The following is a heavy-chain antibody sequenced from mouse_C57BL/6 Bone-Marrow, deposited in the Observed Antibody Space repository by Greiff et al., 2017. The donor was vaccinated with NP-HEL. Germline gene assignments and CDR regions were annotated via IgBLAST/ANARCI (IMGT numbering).Heavy chain of an antibody. J-gene: IGHJ2*01. Sequence: QVQLQQPGAELVRPGSSVKLSCKASGYTFTSYWMHWVKQRPIQGLEWIGNIDPSDSETHYNQKFKDKATLTVDKSSSTAYMQLSSLTSEDSAVYYYARYDYGNYLDYWGQGTTLTVSS. CDR3: ARYDYGNYLDY. CDR1: GYTFTSYW. CDR2: IDPSDSET. V-gene: IGHV1-52*01. D-gene: IGHD1-1*02.